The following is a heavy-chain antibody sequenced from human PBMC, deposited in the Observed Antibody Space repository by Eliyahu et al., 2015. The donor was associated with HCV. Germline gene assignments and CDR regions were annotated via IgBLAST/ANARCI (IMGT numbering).Heavy chain of an antibody. CDR2: ISYDGSRK. CDR3: AKGHFSATRGIFVNEYLQH. J-gene: IGHJ1*01. CDR1: GFVLNSYA. V-gene: IGHV3-30*18. Sequence: QVKLVESGGGVVQPGRSLRLSCAASGFVLNSYAFHWVRQAPGKGLEWVAVISYDGSRKYYVDSLRGRITISRDNSKATVYLQMDSLRAEDTAVYFCAKGHFSATRGIFVNEYLQHWGQGTPVTVSS. D-gene: IGHD3-10*01.